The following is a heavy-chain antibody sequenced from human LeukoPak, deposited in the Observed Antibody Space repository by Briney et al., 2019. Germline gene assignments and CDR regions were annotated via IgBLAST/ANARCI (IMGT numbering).Heavy chain of an antibody. CDR3: LLNYDILTGYYTDY. J-gene: IGHJ4*02. V-gene: IGHV4-34*01. CDR1: GGSFSGYY. Sequence: SETLSLTCAVYGGSFSGYYWSWIRQPPGKGLEWIGEINHSGSTNYNPSLKSRVTTSVDTSKNQFSLKLSSVTAADTAVYYCLLNYDILTGYYTDYWGQGTLVTVSS. CDR2: INHSGST. D-gene: IGHD3-9*01.